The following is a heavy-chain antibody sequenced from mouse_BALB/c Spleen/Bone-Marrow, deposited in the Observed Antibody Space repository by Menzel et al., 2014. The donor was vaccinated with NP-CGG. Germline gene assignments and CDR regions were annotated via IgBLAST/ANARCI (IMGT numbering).Heavy chain of an antibody. J-gene: IGHJ4*01. CDR2: IYPSDSYT. Sequence: QVQLQQSGAELVRPGASVKLSCNASGYTFTNYWINWVKQRPGQGLEWIGNIYPSDSYTNYNQKFKDKATLTVDKSSSTACMQLSSPTTEDSAVYYCTRWLPYAMDYWGQGTSVTVSS. CDR1: GYTFTNYW. CDR3: TRWLPYAMDY. D-gene: IGHD2-2*01. V-gene: IGHV1-69*02.